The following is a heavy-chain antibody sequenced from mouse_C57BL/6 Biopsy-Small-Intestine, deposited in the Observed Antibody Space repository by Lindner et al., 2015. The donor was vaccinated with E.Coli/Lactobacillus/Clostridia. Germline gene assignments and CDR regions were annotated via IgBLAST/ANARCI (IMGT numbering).Heavy chain of an antibody. Sequence: VQLQESGAELVRPGASVRLSCKASGYTFTSYAISWVKQRTGQGLEWIGEIDPSDNYTNYNQKFKGKATLTADKSSSTAYMQLSSLTSEDSAVYFCARREAYYSDYYAMDYWGQGTSVTVSS. D-gene: IGHD2-12*01. CDR3: ARREAYYSDYYAMDY. CDR2: IDPSDNYT. V-gene: IGHV1-81*01. J-gene: IGHJ4*01. CDR1: GYTFTSYA.